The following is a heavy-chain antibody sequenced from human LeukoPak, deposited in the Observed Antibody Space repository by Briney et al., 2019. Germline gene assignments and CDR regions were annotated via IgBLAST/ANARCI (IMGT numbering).Heavy chain of an antibody. J-gene: IGHJ4*02. CDR2: INPNSGGT. CDR1: GGTFSSYA. V-gene: IGHV1-2*02. Sequence: ASVKVSCKASGGTFSSYAISWVRQAPGQGLEWMGWINPNSGGTNYAQKFQGRVTMTRDTSISRAYMELSRLRSDDTAVYYCASAYCGGDCYVDYWGQGTLVTVSS. CDR3: ASAYCGGDCYVDY. D-gene: IGHD2-21*02.